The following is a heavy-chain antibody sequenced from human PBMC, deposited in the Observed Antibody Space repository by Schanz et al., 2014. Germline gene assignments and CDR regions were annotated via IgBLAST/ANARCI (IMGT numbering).Heavy chain of an antibody. Sequence: VQLVTSGGDLVQPGGSLRLSCAASGFTFNTSWFHWVRQPPGKGLEKVAVTSTDGTKTYYAASVRGRFTISRDNSKNTVYLQMNSLRSEDTAVYYCTRDRGALINHNDALDLWGQGTMVSVSS. J-gene: IGHJ3*01. CDR3: TRDRGALINHNDALDL. CDR2: TSTDGTKT. V-gene: IGHV3-30*03. CDR1: GFTFNTSW. D-gene: IGHD3-16*01.